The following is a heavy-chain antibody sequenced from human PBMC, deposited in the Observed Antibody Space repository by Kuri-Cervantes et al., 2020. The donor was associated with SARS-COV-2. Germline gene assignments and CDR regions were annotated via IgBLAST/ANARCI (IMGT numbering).Heavy chain of an antibody. D-gene: IGHD3-10*01. Sequence: GESLKISCAASGFTFSSYAMSWVRQAPGKGLEWVSAISGSGGSTYYADSVKGRFTISRGNSKNTLYLQMNSLRAEDTAVYYCARDSHYYGSGSYYNKIDYWGQGTLVTVSS. CDR3: ARDSHYYGSGSYYNKIDY. J-gene: IGHJ4*02. CDR1: GFTFSSYA. V-gene: IGHV3-23*01. CDR2: ISGSGGST.